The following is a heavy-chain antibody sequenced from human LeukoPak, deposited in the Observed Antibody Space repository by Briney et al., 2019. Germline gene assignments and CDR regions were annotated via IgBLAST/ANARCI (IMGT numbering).Heavy chain of an antibody. Sequence: GGSLRLSCAASGFTFDDYAMHWVRQAPGKGLEWVSLIRWDGGSTYYADSVKGRFTISRDNSKNSLYLQMNSLRAEDTALYYCTKGAGEYYYYMDVWGKGTTVTVSS. CDR2: IRWDGGST. CDR3: TKGAGEYYYYMDV. J-gene: IGHJ6*03. V-gene: IGHV3-43D*03. CDR1: GFTFDDYA. D-gene: IGHD3-10*01.